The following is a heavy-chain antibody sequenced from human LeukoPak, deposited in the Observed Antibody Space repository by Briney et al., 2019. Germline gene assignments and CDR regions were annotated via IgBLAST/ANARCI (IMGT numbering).Heavy chain of an antibody. J-gene: IGHJ4*02. CDR1: GGSISSGGYS. D-gene: IGHD2-21*02. V-gene: IGHV4-30-2*01. CDR2: TYHSGST. CDR3: ARGRVTGPRDY. Sequence: SQTLSLTCAVSGGSISSGGYSWSWIRQPPGKGLEWIGYTYHSGSTYYNPSLKSRVTISVDRSKNQFSLKLSSVTAADTAVYYCARGRVTGPRDYWGQGTLVTVSS.